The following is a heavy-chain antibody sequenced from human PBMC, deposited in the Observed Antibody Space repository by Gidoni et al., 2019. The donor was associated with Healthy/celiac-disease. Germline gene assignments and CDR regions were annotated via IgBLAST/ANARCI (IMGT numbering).Heavy chain of an antibody. V-gene: IGHV4-39*01. D-gene: IGHD2-15*01. CDR3: VSCSGDAFYYYYGMDV. J-gene: IGHJ6*02. CDR2: IYYSGST. CDR1: VGSVRSISYY. Sequence: QLQLQDSVPGLLKPSETLSPTCTVSVGSVRSISYYWGWIRHPPGKGLEWIGSIYYSGSTNYNPSLKSRVNISVDTSKNQFSLKLSSVTAADTAVYYCVSCSGDAFYYYYGMDVWGQGTTVTVSS.